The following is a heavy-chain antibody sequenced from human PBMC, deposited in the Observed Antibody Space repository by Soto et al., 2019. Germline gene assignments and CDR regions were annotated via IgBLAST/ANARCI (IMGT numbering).Heavy chain of an antibody. D-gene: IGHD2-15*01. CDR2: IYYSGST. Sequence: SPTLSLTCTVSGGYISSSRYYWGWIRKPPGKGLEWIGSIYYSGSTYYNPSLKSRVTISVDTSKNQFSLKLSSVTAADTAVYYCARQTLSSGGRCYLCFNWFDPWGQGTLVTVSS. V-gene: IGHV4-39*01. J-gene: IGHJ5*02. CDR3: ARQTLSSGGRCYLCFNWFDP. CDR1: GGYISSSRYY.